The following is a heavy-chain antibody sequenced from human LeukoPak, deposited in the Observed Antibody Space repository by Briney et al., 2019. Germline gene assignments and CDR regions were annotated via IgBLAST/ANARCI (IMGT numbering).Heavy chain of an antibody. CDR3: ARTSGYDFWSGYPGRGEDFDY. J-gene: IGHJ4*02. V-gene: IGHV5-51*01. CDR2: IYPGDSDT. CDR1: GYSFTSYW. Sequence: GESLKISCKGSGYSFTSYWIGWVRPMPGKGLEWMGIIYPGDSDTRYSPSFQGQVTISADKSISTAYLQWSSLKASDTAVYYCARTSGYDFWSGYPGRGEDFDYWGQGTLVTVSS. D-gene: IGHD3-3*01.